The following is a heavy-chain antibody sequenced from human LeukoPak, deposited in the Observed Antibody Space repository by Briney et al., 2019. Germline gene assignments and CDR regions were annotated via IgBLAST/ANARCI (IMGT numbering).Heavy chain of an antibody. CDR3: AKGSTSGWYGWFDP. Sequence: GGSLRLSCAASGFTFSSYAMSWVRQAPDKGLEWVSAISGSGGSTYYADSVKGRFTISRDNSKNTLFLQMNSLRAEDTAVYYCAKGSTSGWYGWFDPWGQGTLVTVST. CDR1: GFTFSSYA. J-gene: IGHJ5*02. V-gene: IGHV3-23*01. D-gene: IGHD6-19*01. CDR2: ISGSGGST.